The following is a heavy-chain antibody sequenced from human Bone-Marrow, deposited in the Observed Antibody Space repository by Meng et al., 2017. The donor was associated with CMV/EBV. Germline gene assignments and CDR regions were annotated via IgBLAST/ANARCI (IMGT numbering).Heavy chain of an antibody. V-gene: IGHV1-2*02. J-gene: IGHJ5*02. Sequence: ASVKVSCKASGYTFTGYYMHWVRQAPGQGLEWMGWINPNSGGTNYAQKFQGRVTMIRDTSISTAYMELSRLRSDGPAVYSCSRGNGVRGNWFDPWGQGTLVTVSS. CDR1: GYTFTGYY. D-gene: IGHD2-8*01. CDR3: SRGNGVRGNWFDP. CDR2: INPNSGGT.